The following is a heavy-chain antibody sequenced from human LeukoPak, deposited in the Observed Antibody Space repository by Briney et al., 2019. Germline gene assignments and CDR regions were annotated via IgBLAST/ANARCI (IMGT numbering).Heavy chain of an antibody. CDR3: ARLVDYYYYMDV. J-gene: IGHJ6*03. V-gene: IGHV3-7*01. Sequence: GGSLRLSCAASGFTFSSYWMSWVRQAPGKGLEWVANIKQDGSEKYYVDSVKGRFTISRDNAKNSLYLQMDSLRAEDTAVYYCARLVDYYYYMDVWGKGTTVTIYS. CDR1: GFTFSSYW. CDR2: IKQDGSEK.